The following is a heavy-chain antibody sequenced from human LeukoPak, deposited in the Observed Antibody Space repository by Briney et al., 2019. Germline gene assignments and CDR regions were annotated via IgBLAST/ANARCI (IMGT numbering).Heavy chain of an antibody. J-gene: IGHJ3*02. D-gene: IGHD5-12*01. CDR2: IYYSGST. V-gene: IGHV4-59*01. CDR3: ARGGPDGSVATVLAFDI. CDR1: GGSISSYY. Sequence: SETLSLTCSVSGGSISSYYWSWIRQPPGKGLEWIGYIYYSGSTNYNPSLKSRVTISVDTSKNQFSLKLSSVTAADTAVYYCARGGPDGSVATVLAFDIWGQGTMVTVSS.